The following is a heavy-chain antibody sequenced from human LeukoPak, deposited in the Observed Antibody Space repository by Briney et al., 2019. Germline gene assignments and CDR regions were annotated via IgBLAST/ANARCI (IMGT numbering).Heavy chain of an antibody. V-gene: IGHV4-30-2*01. J-gene: IGHJ5*02. CDR1: GGSIGSGGYY. D-gene: IGHD2-2*01. CDR3: ARLRFRGSTSP. Sequence: SQTLSLTCAVSGGSIGSGGYYWSWIRQPPGKGLEWIGYIYHSGSTYYNPSLKSRVTISVDRSKNQFSLKLSSVTAADTAVYYCARLRFRGSTSPWGQGTLVTVSS. CDR2: IYHSGST.